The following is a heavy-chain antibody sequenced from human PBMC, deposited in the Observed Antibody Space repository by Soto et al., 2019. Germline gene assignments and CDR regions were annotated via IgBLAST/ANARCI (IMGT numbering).Heavy chain of an antibody. J-gene: IGHJ6*02. D-gene: IGHD3-10*01. CDR1: GYTFTSYG. CDR3: ARVLWFGELSHYYYAMDV. CDR2: ISAYNGNT. V-gene: IGHV1-18*01. Sequence: QVQLVQSGAEVKKPGASVKVSCKASGYTFTSYGISWVRQAPGQGLAWMGWISAYNGNTNYAQKLQGRVTMTTDTSTSTAYMDLRNLRSDDTAVYYCARVLWFGELSHYYYAMDVWGQGTTVTVYS.